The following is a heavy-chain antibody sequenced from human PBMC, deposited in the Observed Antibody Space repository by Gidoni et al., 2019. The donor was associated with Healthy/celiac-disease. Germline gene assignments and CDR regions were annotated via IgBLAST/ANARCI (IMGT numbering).Heavy chain of an antibody. J-gene: IGHJ6*02. CDR1: GGSFSGYY. D-gene: IGHD3-22*01. CDR3: ARVPRYDSSGYYYSPLYYYYYGMDV. CDR2: INHSGST. Sequence: LTCAVYGGSFSGYYWSWIRQPPGKGLEWIGEINHSGSTNYNPSLKRRVTISVDTSKNQFSLKLSSVTAADTAVYYCARVPRYDSSGYYYSPLYYYYYGMDVWGQGTTVTVSS. V-gene: IGHV4-34*01.